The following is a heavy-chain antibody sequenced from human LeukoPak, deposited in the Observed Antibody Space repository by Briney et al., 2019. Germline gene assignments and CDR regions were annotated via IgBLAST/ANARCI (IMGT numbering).Heavy chain of an antibody. J-gene: IGHJ4*02. V-gene: IGHV4-31*03. CDR2: IYYSGST. CDR1: GGSISSGGYY. Sequence: PSETLSLTCTVSGGSISSGGYYWSWIRQQPGKGLEWIGYIYYSGSTYYNPSLKSRVTISVDTSKNQFSLKLSSVTAADTAVYYCARDRGSYSSSSGFDYWGQGTLVTVSS. CDR3: ARDRGSYSSSSGFDY. D-gene: IGHD6-6*01.